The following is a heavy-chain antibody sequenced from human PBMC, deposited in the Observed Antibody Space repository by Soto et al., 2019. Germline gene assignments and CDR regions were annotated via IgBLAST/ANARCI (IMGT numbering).Heavy chain of an antibody. D-gene: IGHD5-12*01. J-gene: IGHJ5*02. CDR2: ISYDGSNK. V-gene: IGHV3-30*18. Sequence: AGGSLRLSCAASGFTFSSYGMHWVRQAPGKGLEWVAVISYDGSNKYYADSVKGRFTISRDNSKNTLYLQMNSLRAEDTAVYYCAKGREMATIRWFDPWGQGTLVTVSS. CDR3: AKGREMATIRWFDP. CDR1: GFTFSSYG.